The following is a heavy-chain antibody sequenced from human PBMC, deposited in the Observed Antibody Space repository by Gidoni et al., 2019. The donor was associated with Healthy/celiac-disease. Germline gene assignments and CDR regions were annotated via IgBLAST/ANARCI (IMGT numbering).Heavy chain of an antibody. V-gene: IGHV3-23*01. CDR2: ISGSGGRT. J-gene: IGHJ6*02. Sequence: EVQLLESGGGLVQPGGSLRLSCAASGFTFSSYAMSWVRQAPGKGLEWVSAISGSGGRTYYADSVKGRFTISRDNSKNTLYLQMNSLRAEDTAVYYCAKVSPYGDYVYYYGMDVWGQGTTVTVSS. CDR3: AKVSPYGDYVYYYGMDV. D-gene: IGHD4-17*01. CDR1: GFTFSSYA.